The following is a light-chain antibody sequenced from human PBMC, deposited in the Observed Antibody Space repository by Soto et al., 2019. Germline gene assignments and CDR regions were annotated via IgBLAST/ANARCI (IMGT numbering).Light chain of an antibody. CDR3: QHYKSYSEA. J-gene: IGKJ1*01. CDR2: KAS. Sequence: DMKITQSPSTLSGSVGDRVTITCRASQTISSWLAWYQQKPGKAPKLLIYKASTLKSGVPSRFSGSGSGTEFTLTISSLQPDDFETYYCQHYKSYSEAFGQVTK. V-gene: IGKV1-5*03. CDR1: QTISSW.